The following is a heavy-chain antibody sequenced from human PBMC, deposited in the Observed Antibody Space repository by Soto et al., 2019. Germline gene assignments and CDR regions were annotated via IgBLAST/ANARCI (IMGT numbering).Heavy chain of an antibody. CDR3: AREVYDSSGYYRGGAFDI. Sequence: EVQLVETGGGLIQPGGSLRLSCAASGFTVSSNYMSWVRQAPGKGLEWVSVIYSGGSTYYADSVKGRFTISRDNSKNTLYLQMNSLRAEDTAVYYCAREVYDSSGYYRGGAFDIWGQGTMVTVSS. CDR2: IYSGGST. CDR1: GFTVSSNY. D-gene: IGHD3-22*01. J-gene: IGHJ3*02. V-gene: IGHV3-53*02.